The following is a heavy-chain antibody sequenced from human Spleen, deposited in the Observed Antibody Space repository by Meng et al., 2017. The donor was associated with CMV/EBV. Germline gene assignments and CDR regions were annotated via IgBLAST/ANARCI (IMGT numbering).Heavy chain of an antibody. V-gene: IGHV3-7*01. CDR2: IKQDGSEK. Sequence: GESLKISCAASGFTFSSYWMSWVRQAPGKGLEWVANIKQDGSEKYYVDSVKGRFTISRDNAKNSLHLQMNSLRAEDTAVYYCARYTAMVNFDYWGQGTLVTVSS. CDR1: GFTFSSYW. CDR3: ARYTAMVNFDY. J-gene: IGHJ4*02. D-gene: IGHD5-18*01.